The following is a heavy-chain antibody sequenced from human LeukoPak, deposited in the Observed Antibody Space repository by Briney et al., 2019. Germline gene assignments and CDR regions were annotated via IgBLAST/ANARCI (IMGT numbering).Heavy chain of an antibody. J-gene: IGHJ6*03. CDR3: AREVTGYSSSWYGFGGDYYYYMDV. V-gene: IGHV1-8*01. Sequence: ASVKVSCKASGYTFTSYDINWVRQATGQGLEWMGWMNPNSGNTGYAQKFQGRVTMTRNTSISTAYMELSSLRSEDTAVYYCAREVTGYSSSWYGFGGDYYYYMDVWGKGTTVTVSS. CDR1: GYTFTSYD. CDR2: MNPNSGNT. D-gene: IGHD6-13*01.